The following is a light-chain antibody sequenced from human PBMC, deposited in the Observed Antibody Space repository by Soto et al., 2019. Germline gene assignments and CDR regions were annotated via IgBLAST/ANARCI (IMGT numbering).Light chain of an antibody. J-gene: IGKJ5*01. CDR1: QSVNNN. CDR3: QQYTNWPIT. Sequence: EVVMTQSPATLSVSPGERATLSCRASQSVNNNYLAWYQQKPGQAPRLLIYGISARGSGVPARFSGSGSGREFTLTIDSLQSEDFAVYYCQQYTNWPITFGQGTRLEIK. CDR2: GIS. V-gene: IGKV3-15*01.